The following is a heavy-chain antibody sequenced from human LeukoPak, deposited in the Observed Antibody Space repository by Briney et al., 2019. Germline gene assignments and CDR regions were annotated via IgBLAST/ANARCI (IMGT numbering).Heavy chain of an antibody. CDR3: AREDDFSSGYSGWFDP. CDR2: INPNSGGT. Sequence: ASVKVSCKASGYTFTGYYMHWVRQAPGQGLEWMGWINPNSGGTNYAQKFQGRVTMTRDTSISTAYMELSRLRSDDTAVYYCAREDDFSSGYSGWFDPWDQGTLVTVSS. J-gene: IGHJ5*02. CDR1: GYTFTGYY. D-gene: IGHD3-3*01. V-gene: IGHV1-2*02.